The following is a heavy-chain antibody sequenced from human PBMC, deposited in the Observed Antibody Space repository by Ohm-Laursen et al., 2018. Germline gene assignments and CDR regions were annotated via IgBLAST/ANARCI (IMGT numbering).Heavy chain of an antibody. CDR3: AKAHEGPNGQIWYFDL. Sequence: SLRLSCAASGFTFSSYGMHWVRQAPGKGLEWVAVISYDGSNKYYADSVKGRFTISRDTSKNTLFLQMNSLRADDTATYFCAKAHEGPNGQIWYFDLWGRGTLVTVSS. CDR2: ISYDGSNK. CDR1: GFTFSSYG. V-gene: IGHV3-30*18. J-gene: IGHJ2*01.